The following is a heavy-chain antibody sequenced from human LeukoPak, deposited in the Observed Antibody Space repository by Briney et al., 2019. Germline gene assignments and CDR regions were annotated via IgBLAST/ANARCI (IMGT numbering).Heavy chain of an antibody. CDR3: AREASAFADDY. J-gene: IGHJ4*02. CDR1: GGSISSSSYY. V-gene: IGHV4-39*07. Sequence: TSETLSLTCTVSGGSISSSSYYWGWIRQPPGKGLEWIGSIYYSGSTYYNPSLKSRVTISVDTSKNQFSLKLSSVTAADTAVYYCAREASAFADDYWGQGTLVTVSS. CDR2: IYYSGST.